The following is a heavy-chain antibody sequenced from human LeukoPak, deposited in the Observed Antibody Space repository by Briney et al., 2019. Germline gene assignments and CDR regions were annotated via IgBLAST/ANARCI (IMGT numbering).Heavy chain of an antibody. J-gene: IGHJ5*02. Sequence: SETLSLTCTVSGGSISSYYWGWIRQPPGKGLEWIGYMYRTGSTNYNPSLKSRVTITPGTSKNQFSLRLTSVTAADTAVYYCAREGTYGWYNWFDPWGQGTLVTVSS. V-gene: IGHV4-59*01. D-gene: IGHD6-19*01. CDR1: GGSISSYY. CDR2: MYRTGST. CDR3: AREGTYGWYNWFDP.